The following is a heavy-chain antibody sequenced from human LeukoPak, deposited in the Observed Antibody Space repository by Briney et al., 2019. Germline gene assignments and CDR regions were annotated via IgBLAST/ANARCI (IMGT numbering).Heavy chain of an antibody. Sequence: GASVKVSCKASGYTFTSYYMHWVRQAPGQGLEWMGIINPSGGSTSYAQKFQGRVTMTRDTSTSTVYMELSSLRSEDTAVYYCARAPLVEYSSSDGFDPWGQGTLVTVSS. CDR2: INPSGGST. CDR1: GYTFTSYY. V-gene: IGHV1-46*01. D-gene: IGHD6-6*01. J-gene: IGHJ5*02. CDR3: ARAPLVEYSSSDGFDP.